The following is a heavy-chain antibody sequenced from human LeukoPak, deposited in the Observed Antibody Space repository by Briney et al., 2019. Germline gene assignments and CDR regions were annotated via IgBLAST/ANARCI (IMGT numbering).Heavy chain of an antibody. V-gene: IGHV3-NL1*01. Sequence: GGSLRLSCAASGFTFSDYGMTWVRQAPGKGLEWVSVIYSGGSTYYADSVKGRITISRDNSKNTLYLQMNSLRAEDTAVYYCATEVDRSFDHWGQGVLVTVSS. D-gene: IGHD2-15*01. CDR1: GFTFSDYG. J-gene: IGHJ4*02. CDR3: ATEVDRSFDH. CDR2: IYSGGST.